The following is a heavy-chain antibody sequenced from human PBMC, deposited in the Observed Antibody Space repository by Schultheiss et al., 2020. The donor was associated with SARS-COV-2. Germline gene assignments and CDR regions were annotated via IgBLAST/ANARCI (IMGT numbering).Heavy chain of an antibody. V-gene: IGHV4-59*01. J-gene: IGHJ5*02. CDR2: IYYSGST. Sequence: GSLRLSCTVSGGSISSYYWSWIRQPPGKGLEWIGYIYYSGSTNYNPSLKSRVTISVDTSKNQFSLKLSSVTAADTAVYYCARDRSQGFDPWGQGTLVTVSS. CDR1: GGSISSYY. CDR3: ARDRSQGFDP.